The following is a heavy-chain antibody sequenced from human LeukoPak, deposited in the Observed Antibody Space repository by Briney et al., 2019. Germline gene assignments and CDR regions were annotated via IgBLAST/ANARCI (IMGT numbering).Heavy chain of an antibody. CDR1: GYTFTSYD. CDR3: ARGLALNYGDYANGY. J-gene: IGHJ4*02. CDR2: MNPNSGNT. Sequence: ASVKVSCKASGYTFTSYDINWVRQATGQGLEWMGWMNPNSGNTGYAQKFQGRVTMNRNTSISTAYMELSSLRSEDTAVYYCARGLALNYGDYANGYWGQGTLVTVSS. V-gene: IGHV1-8*01. D-gene: IGHD4-17*01.